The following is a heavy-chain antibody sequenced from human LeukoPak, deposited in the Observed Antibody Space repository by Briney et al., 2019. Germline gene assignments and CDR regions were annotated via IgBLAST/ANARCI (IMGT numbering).Heavy chain of an antibody. Sequence: GGSLRLSCTASGFTFTRYRMNCVRQAPGKGLEWVSSIRSSSSEIHYADSVKGRFTISRDNAKKSLYLQMNSLRAEDTAMYYCTRDLDLYNDAFDIWGQGTRVIVSS. CDR3: TRDLDLYNDAFDI. CDR2: IRSSSSEI. D-gene: IGHD1-14*01. V-gene: IGHV3-21*01. J-gene: IGHJ3*02. CDR1: GFTFTRYR.